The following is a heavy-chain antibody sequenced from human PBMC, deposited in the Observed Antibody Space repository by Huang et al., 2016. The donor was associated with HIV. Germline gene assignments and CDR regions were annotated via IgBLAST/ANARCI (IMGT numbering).Heavy chain of an antibody. CDR2: SNQSGSN. D-gene: IGHD5-18*01. CDR3: ARGPRIQLWFYSYYFDY. J-gene: IGHJ4*02. Sequence: QVQLQQWGAGLLKPSETLSLTCAVYGGSFSGYYWSWIRQPPGKGLGWIGESNQSGSNNYNPSLKSRVPISVDTSKNQFSLKLSAVTAADTAVYYCARGPRIQLWFYSYYFDYWGQGTLVTVSS. CDR1: GGSFSGYY. V-gene: IGHV4-34*01.